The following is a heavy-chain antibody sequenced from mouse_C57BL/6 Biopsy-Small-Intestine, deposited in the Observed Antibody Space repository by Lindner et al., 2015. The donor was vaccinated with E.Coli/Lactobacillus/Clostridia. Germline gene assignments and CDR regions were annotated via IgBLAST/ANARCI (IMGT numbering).Heavy chain of an antibody. D-gene: IGHD1-1*01. CDR1: GYTFTSYV. CDR3: ARYGPNYAMDY. Sequence: VQLQESGPELVKPGASVKMSCKASGYTFTSYVIHWVKQKPGQGLEWIGYMNPYSDGTKYDEEFKAKATLTSDKSSNTAYMELSSLTSGDSADYYCARYGPNYAMDYWGQGTSVTVSS. CDR2: MNPYSDGT. V-gene: IGHV1-14*01. J-gene: IGHJ4*01.